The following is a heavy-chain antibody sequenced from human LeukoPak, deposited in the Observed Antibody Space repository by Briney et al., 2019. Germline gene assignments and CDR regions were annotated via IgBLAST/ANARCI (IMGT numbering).Heavy chain of an antibody. V-gene: IGHV3-48*03. D-gene: IGHD6-19*01. CDR1: GFTVSSNY. CDR3: ARGGPVAGMGNYFDY. CDR2: ISSSGSTI. J-gene: IGHJ4*02. Sequence: GGSLRLSCAASGFTVSSNYMNWVRQAPGKGLEWVSYISSSGSTIYYADSVKGRFTISRDNAKNSLYLQMNSLRAEDTAVYYCARGGPVAGMGNYFDYWGQGTLVTVSS.